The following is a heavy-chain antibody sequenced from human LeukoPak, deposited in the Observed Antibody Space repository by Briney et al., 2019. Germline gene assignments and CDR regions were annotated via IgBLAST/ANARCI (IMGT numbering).Heavy chain of an antibody. CDR1: GFTFNSYW. J-gene: IGHJ3*02. D-gene: IGHD6-13*01. Sequence: GGSLRLSCAASGFTFNSYWMHWVRQAPGKGLVWVARISTDGSSTSYADSVKGRFTISRDNSKNTLYLQMNSLRAEDTAVYYCAKDLGSSWYGDAFDIWGQGTMVTVSS. CDR2: ISTDGSST. CDR3: AKDLGSSWYGDAFDI. V-gene: IGHV3-74*01.